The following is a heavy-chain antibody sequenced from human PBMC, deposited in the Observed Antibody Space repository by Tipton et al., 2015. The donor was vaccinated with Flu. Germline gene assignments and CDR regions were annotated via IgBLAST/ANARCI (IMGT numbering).Heavy chain of an antibody. CDR3: SISLNS. Sequence: SLRLSCVASGFTFSTYWMHWVRQAPGKGLVWVANINQDGSEKYYVDSVKGRFTISRDNAKNSLYLQLNSLRAEDTAVYYCSISLNSWGQGTLVTVSS. CDR1: GFTFSTYW. CDR2: INQDGSEK. J-gene: IGHJ4*02. V-gene: IGHV3-7*01.